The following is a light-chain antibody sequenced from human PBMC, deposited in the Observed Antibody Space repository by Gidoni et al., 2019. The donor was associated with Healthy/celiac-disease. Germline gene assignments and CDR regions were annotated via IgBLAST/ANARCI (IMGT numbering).Light chain of an antibody. CDR2: AAS. Sequence: EFVLTQSPGTRSLSPGETATLSCRASQSVSSYLAWYQQNPGQAPRPLIYAASNRAPGIPDRFSGSGSGTDFTLTISRLEPEDFAVYYCQQYLSFWTFGQXTKVEIK. V-gene: IGKV3-20*01. CDR1: QSVSSY. CDR3: QQYLSFWT. J-gene: IGKJ1*01.